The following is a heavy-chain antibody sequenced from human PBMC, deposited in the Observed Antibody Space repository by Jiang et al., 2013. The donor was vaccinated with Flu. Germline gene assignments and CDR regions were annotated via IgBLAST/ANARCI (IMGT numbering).Heavy chain of an antibody. V-gene: IGHV7-4-1*02. Sequence: QSGSELKKPGASVKVSCKVSGYTFTTYAMNWVRQAPGQGLEWMGWINPNTGNPTYAQGFTGRFVFSLDTSVSTAYLEIRSLKAEDTAVYYCARDRWSAAAGNTFDYWGQGTLVTVSS. CDR1: GYTFTTYA. CDR2: INPNTGNP. J-gene: IGHJ4*02. D-gene: IGHD6-13*01. CDR3: ARDRWSAAAGNTFDY.